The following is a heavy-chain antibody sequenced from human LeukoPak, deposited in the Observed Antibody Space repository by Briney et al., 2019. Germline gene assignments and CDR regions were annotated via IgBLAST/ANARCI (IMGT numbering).Heavy chain of an antibody. V-gene: IGHV3-72*01. CDR3: ARDSGEMGLDY. J-gene: IGHJ4*02. CDR1: GFSVSSNY. CDR2: TRNTAYSYTT. Sequence: GGSLRLSCAASGFSVSSNYMSWVRQAPGKGLEWVGRTRNTAYSYTTEYAASVRGRFTISRDDSKNSLSLQMNSLKSEDTAVYYCARDSGEMGLDYWGQGTLVTVSS. D-gene: IGHD3-10*01.